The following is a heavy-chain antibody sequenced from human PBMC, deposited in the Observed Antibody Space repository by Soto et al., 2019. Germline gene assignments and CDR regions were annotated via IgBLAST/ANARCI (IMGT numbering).Heavy chain of an antibody. J-gene: IGHJ6*04. V-gene: IGHV4-30-4*01. D-gene: IGHD3-3*02. CDR3: AGGISYSGLEV. CDR1: GGSISSGDYY. Sequence: PSETLSLTCTVSGGSISSGDYYWSWIRQPPGKGLEWIGYIYYSGSTYYNPSLKSRVTISVDTSKNQFSLKLSSVTAADTAVYYWAGGISYSGLEVGGKGTTFTVPS. CDR2: IYYSGST.